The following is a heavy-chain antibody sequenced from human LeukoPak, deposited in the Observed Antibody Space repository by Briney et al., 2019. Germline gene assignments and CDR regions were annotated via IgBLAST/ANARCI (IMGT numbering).Heavy chain of an antibody. Sequence: GGSLRLSCAASGFTFSSYSMNWVRQAPGKGLEWVSSISSSSSYIYYADSVKSRFTISRDNAKNSLYLQMNSLRAEDTAVYYCAREIWFGELEGDYWGQGTLVTVSS. CDR1: GFTFSSYS. D-gene: IGHD3-10*01. V-gene: IGHV3-21*01. CDR2: ISSSSSYI. CDR3: AREIWFGELEGDY. J-gene: IGHJ4*02.